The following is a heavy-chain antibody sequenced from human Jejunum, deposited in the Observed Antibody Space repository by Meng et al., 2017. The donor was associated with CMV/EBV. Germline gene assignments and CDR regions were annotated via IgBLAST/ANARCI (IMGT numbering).Heavy chain of an antibody. Sequence: ASGFTVSTYGMHWVRQAPGKGLEWVAVIWYDGSNKYYADSVKGRFTISRDNSKSTLYLQMNSLRAEDTAVYYCAKGHTTSWYSFDYWGQGTLVTVSS. V-gene: IGHV3-33*06. CDR2: IWYDGSNK. CDR3: AKGHTTSWYSFDY. J-gene: IGHJ4*02. D-gene: IGHD6-13*01. CDR1: GFTVSTYG.